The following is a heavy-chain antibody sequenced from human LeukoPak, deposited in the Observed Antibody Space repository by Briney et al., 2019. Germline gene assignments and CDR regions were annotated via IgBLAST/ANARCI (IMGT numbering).Heavy chain of an antibody. Sequence: PGGSLRLSCAASGLTFSSYWMSWVRQAPGEGLEWVANIKEDGSEKYYVDSVKGRFTISRDNAKNSLYLQMNSLRAEDTAVYYCAAGGNSDYWGQGTLVTVSS. J-gene: IGHJ4*02. CDR2: IKEDGSEK. D-gene: IGHD4-23*01. V-gene: IGHV3-7*01. CDR1: GLTFSSYW. CDR3: AAGGNSDY.